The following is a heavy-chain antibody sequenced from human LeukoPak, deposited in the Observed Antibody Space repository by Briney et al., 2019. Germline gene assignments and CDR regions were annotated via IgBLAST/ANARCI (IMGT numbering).Heavy chain of an antibody. D-gene: IGHD2-2*01. CDR1: GASISSGSYY. Sequence: SQTLSLTCTVSGASISSGSYYWSWIRQPAGKGLEWIGRIYTSGSTNYNPSLKSRVTISVDTSKNQFSLKLSSVTAADTAVYYCARVTYQLPTGRYYYYYMDVWGKGTTVTVSS. V-gene: IGHV4-61*02. CDR2: IYTSGST. CDR3: ARVTYQLPTGRYYYYYMDV. J-gene: IGHJ6*03.